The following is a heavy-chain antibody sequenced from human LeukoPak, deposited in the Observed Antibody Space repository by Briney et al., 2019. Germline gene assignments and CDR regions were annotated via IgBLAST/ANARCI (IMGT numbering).Heavy chain of an antibody. D-gene: IGHD3-22*01. CDR3: ARQAPDYFDKSGLDS. Sequence: PSETLSLTCTVSGDSIGDFCWSWIRQPPGKGLEWIGYIYYSGSTNYNPSLKTRVTMSVDTSKNHFSLKLSSVTAADTAVYYCARQAPDYFDKSGLDSWGQGTLVIVSS. CDR1: GDSIGDFC. V-gene: IGHV4-59*01. CDR2: IYYSGST. J-gene: IGHJ4*02.